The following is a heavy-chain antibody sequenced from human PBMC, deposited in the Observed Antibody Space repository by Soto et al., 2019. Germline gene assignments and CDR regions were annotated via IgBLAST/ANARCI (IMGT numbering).Heavy chain of an antibody. CDR2: ISVYNGNA. CDR3: GRGTDGMDV. CDR1: GYTFTSYG. V-gene: IGHV1-18*01. J-gene: IGHJ6*02. D-gene: IGHD3-16*01. Sequence: QVQLVQSGAEVKKPGASVKVSCKASGYTFTSYGISWVRQAPGQGLEWMGWISVYNGNANYAQKLQGRVTMTTDTTKSTTYMELRKQKSDGTAGDYCGRGTDGMDVWGQGTTVTVSS.